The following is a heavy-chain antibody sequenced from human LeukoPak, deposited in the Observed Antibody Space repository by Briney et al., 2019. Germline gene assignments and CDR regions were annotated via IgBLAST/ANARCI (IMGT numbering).Heavy chain of an antibody. CDR3: ARYCNGVTCYSGYDY. D-gene: IGHD2-15*01. Sequence: TGGSLRLSCAGSGFTFRSYGMSWVRQAPGKGLEWVSGISTGGDATYYADSVKGRFTISRDNSRNTLYLQMGSLRAEDMAVYYCARYCNGVTCYSGYDYWGQGTLVTVSS. J-gene: IGHJ4*02. CDR1: GFTFRSYG. CDR2: ISTGGDAT. V-gene: IGHV3-23*01.